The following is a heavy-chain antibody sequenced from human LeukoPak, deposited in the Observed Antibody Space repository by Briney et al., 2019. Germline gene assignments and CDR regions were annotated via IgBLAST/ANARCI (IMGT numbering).Heavy chain of an antibody. V-gene: IGHV3-30*02. CDR3: AKDSSGWTNYLDY. CDR1: GFTFSSYG. D-gene: IGHD6-19*01. J-gene: IGHJ4*02. Sequence: GGSLRLSCAASGFTFSSYGMHWVRQAPGKGLEWVAFIRRDGSNKYYADSVKGRFTISRDNSKNTLYLQMNSLRAEDTAVYYCAKDSSGWTNYLDYWGQGTLVTVSS. CDR2: IRRDGSNK.